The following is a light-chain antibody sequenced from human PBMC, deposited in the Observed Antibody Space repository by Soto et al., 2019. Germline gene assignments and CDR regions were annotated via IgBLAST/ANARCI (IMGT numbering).Light chain of an antibody. J-gene: IGLJ1*01. CDR3: CSYAGSKTFYV. V-gene: IGLV2-11*01. CDR1: SSNVGGYNY. Sequence: QSVLTQPRSVSGSPGQSVTISCTGTSSNVGGYNYVSWYQHHPGKAPKLVIYDVYNRPSGVPDRFSGSKSDNTASLTISGLQAEDEADYYCCSYAGSKTFYVFGTGTKVTV. CDR2: DVY.